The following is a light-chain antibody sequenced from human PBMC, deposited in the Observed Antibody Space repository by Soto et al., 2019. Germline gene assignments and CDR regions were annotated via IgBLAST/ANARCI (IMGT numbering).Light chain of an antibody. CDR2: AAS. CDR1: QGISHY. CDR3: QQFSSYLRT. V-gene: IGKV1-9*01. Sequence: IQLTQSTSSLSASVGDRVTITCRASQGISHYVAWYQQKPGKAPKLLIYAASALQSGVPSRFSGSRSGTDFTLTITTLQTEDFATYYCQQFSSYLRTFGGGTKVEIK. J-gene: IGKJ4*01.